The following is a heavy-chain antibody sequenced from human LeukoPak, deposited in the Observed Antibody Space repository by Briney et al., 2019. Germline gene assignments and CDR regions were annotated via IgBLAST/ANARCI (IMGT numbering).Heavy chain of an antibody. CDR1: GGSISNYY. CDR3: TRVSVHGYSDY. CDR2: IYYSGST. Sequence: PSETLSLTCTVSGGSISNYYWSWIRQPPGKGLDWIGYIYYSGSTKYNPSLKSRVTISVDTSKNQFSLRLSSVTAADTAVYYCTRVSVHGYSDYWGQGTLVTVSS. V-gene: IGHV4-59*01. D-gene: IGHD4-17*01. J-gene: IGHJ4*02.